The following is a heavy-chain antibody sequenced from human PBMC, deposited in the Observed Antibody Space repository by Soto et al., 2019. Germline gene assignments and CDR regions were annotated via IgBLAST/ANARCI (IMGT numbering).Heavy chain of an antibody. CDR3: AKNNPPPAYYYDSSTS. CDR2: INWNGGST. V-gene: IGHV3-23*01. Sequence: GGSLRLSWAASGFTFSSYAMSWVRQAPGKGLEWVSRINWNGGSTGYADSVKGRFTISRDNAKNTLSLQMNSLRAEDTAVYYCAKNNPPPAYYYDSSTSWGQGTLVTVSS. J-gene: IGHJ4*02. D-gene: IGHD3-22*01. CDR1: GFTFSSYA.